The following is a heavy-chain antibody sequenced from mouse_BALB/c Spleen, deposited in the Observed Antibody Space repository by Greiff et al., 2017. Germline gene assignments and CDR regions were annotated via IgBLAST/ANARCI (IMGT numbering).Heavy chain of an antibody. CDR2: ISYSGST. D-gene: IGHD3-2*02. V-gene: IGHV3-8*02. CDR1: GDSITSGY. J-gene: IGHJ3*01. CDR3: ARRQLTGFAY. Sequence: EVQLVESGPSLVTPSQTLSLTCSVTGDSITSGYWNWIRKFPGNKLEYMGYISYSGSTYYNPSLKSRISITRDTSKNQYYLQLNSVTTEDTATYYCARRQLTGFAYWGQGTLVTVSA.